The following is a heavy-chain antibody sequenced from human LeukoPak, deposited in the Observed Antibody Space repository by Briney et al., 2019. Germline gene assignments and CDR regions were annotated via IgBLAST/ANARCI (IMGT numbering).Heavy chain of an antibody. CDR2: TYYRSKWYN. Sequence: SQTLSLTCAISGDSVSSNSAAWNWIRQSPSRGLEWLGRTYYRSKWYNDYAVSVKSRITINPDTSKNQFSLQLNSVTPEDTAVYYCARDYYDSRDRLQQPFDYWGQGTLVTVSS. V-gene: IGHV6-1*01. J-gene: IGHJ4*02. D-gene: IGHD3-22*01. CDR3: ARDYYDSRDRLQQPFDY. CDR1: GDSVSSNSAA.